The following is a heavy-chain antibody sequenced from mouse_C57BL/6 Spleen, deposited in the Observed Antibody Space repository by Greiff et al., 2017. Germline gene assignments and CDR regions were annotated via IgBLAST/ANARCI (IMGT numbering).Heavy chain of an antibody. D-gene: IGHD2-1*01. V-gene: IGHV1-42*01. CDR1: GYSFTRYY. CDR3: ARKGNSFDY. Sequence: EVQLQQSGPELVKPGASVKISCKASGYSFTRYYMNWVKQSPEKSLEWIGEINPSTGGTTYNQKFKAKATLTVDKSSSTAYMQLKRLTSEDSAVYYWARKGNSFDYWGQGTTLTVSS. J-gene: IGHJ2*01. CDR2: INPSTGGT.